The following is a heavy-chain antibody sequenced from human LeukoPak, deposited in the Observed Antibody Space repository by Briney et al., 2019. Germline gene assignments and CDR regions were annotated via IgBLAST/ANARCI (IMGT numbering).Heavy chain of an antibody. CDR1: GFTFSRYG. V-gene: IGHV3-48*04. J-gene: IGHJ4*02. D-gene: IGHD1-26*01. Sequence: GGSLRLSCAASGFTFSRYGMNWVRQAPGKGLEWVSYISSSGSTIYYADSLRGRFTISRDNAKNSLYLQMNSLGAQDTAVYYCARSATLDYWGQGTLVTDSS. CDR3: ARSATLDY. CDR2: ISSSGSTI.